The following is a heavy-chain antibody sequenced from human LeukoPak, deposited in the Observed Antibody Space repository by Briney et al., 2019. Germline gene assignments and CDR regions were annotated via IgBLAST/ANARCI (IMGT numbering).Heavy chain of an antibody. CDR3: ARDATEVTRLYS. D-gene: IGHD4-23*01. V-gene: IGHV3-11*04. CDR2: ISSSGNII. CDR1: GFTFSDYY. J-gene: IGHJ4*02. Sequence: GGSLRLSCAASGFTFSDYYMSWIRQAPGKGLEWVSYISSSGNIIYYADSMKGRFTISRDNAKNSLYLQMNSLRAEDTAVYYCARDATEVTRLYSWGQGTLVTVSS.